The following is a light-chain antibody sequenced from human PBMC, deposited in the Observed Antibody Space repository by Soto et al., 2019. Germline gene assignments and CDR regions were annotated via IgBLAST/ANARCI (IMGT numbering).Light chain of an antibody. CDR3: AAWDDSPNGLGV. J-gene: IGLJ3*02. Sequence: QSVLTQPPSASGTPGQSVTISCSGSSSNIGSNTVNWYQQLPGTAPKLVIYTNNQRPSGVSDRFSGSKSGTSASLAISGLHDEDEADYYCAAWDDSPNGLGVFGGGTKLTVL. CDR1: SSNIGSNT. CDR2: TNN. V-gene: IGLV1-44*01.